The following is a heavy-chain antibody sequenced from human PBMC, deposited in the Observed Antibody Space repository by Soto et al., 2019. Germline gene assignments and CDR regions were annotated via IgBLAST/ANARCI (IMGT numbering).Heavy chain of an antibody. CDR2: IYTSGST. Sequence: SETLSLTCTVSGGSISSYYLSWIRQPAGKGLEWIGRIYTSGSTNYNPSLKSRVTMSVDTSKNQFSLKLSSVTAADTAVYYCAREELVTIFGVVTQNWFDPWGQGTLVTVSS. D-gene: IGHD3-3*01. V-gene: IGHV4-4*07. CDR3: AREELVTIFGVVTQNWFDP. J-gene: IGHJ5*02. CDR1: GGSISSYY.